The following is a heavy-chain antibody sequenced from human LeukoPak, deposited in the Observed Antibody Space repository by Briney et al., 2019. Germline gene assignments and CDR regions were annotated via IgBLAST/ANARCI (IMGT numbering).Heavy chain of an antibody. D-gene: IGHD3-9*01. CDR2: IYYSGST. CDR1: GGSISSGGYY. CDR3: ARQYYDILTGYYKDAFDI. J-gene: IGHJ3*02. V-gene: IGHV4-31*03. Sequence: PSETLSLTCTVSGGSISSGGYYWSWIRQHPGKGLEWIGYIYYSGSTYYNPSLKSRVTISVDTSKNQFSLKLSSVTAADTAVYYCARQYYDILTGYYKDAFDIWGQGTMVTVSS.